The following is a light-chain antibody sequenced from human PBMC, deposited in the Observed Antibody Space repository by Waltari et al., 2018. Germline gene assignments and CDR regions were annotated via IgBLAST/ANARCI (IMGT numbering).Light chain of an antibody. CDR1: QGIRYD. CDR3: LQDYNYPWT. J-gene: IGKJ1*01. Sequence: IQMTQSPSSLSASVGDRVTITCRASQGIRYDLGWYQQKPGKAPKLLIYAASSLQSGVPSRFSGSGSGADFTLTISSLQPEDFATYFCLQDYNYPWTFGQGTKVEIK. CDR2: AAS. V-gene: IGKV1-6*01.